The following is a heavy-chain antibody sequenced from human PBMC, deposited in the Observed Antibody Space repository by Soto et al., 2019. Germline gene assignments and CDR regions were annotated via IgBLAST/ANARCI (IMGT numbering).Heavy chain of an antibody. D-gene: IGHD3-16*02. V-gene: IGHV4-38-2*01. J-gene: IGHJ4*02. CDR3: ARVPGRFDYVWGSYRYTISESFDY. Sequence: KPSETLSLTCAVSGYSISSGYYWGWIRQPPGKGLEWIGSIYHSGSTYYNPSLKSRVTISVDTSKNQFSLKLSSVTAADTAVYYCARVPGRFDYVWGSYRYTISESFDYWGQGTPVTVSS. CDR1: GYSISSGYY. CDR2: IYHSGST.